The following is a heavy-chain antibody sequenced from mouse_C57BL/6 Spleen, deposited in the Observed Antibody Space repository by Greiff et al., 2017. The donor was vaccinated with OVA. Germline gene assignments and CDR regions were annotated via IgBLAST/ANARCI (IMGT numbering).Heavy chain of an antibody. V-gene: IGHV1-15*01. CDR2: IDPETGGT. Sequence: QVQLQQSGAELVRPGASVTLSCKASGYTFTDYEMHWVKQTPVHGLEWIGAIDPETGGTAYNQKFKGKAILTADKSSSTAYMELRSLTSEDSAVYYCTRGRRGAWFAYWGQGTLVTVSA. J-gene: IGHJ3*01. CDR3: TRGRRGAWFAY. CDR1: GYTFTDYE.